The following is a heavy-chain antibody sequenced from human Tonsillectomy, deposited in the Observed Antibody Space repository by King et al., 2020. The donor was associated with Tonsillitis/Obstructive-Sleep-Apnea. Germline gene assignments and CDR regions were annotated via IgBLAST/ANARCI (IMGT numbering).Heavy chain of an antibody. J-gene: IGHJ4*02. CDR2: IYSDVSDK. CDR3: ARDYSGYDSFDY. Sequence: VQLVESGGDVVQPGGSLTLSCAASGFIFRNYNMNWVRQAPGKGLEWVALIYSDVSDKYYADSVKGRFTISRDNSRNMLYLQMNSLRGEDTAVYYCARDYSGYDSFDYWGQGTLVTVSS. D-gene: IGHD5-12*01. CDR1: GFIFRNYN. V-gene: IGHV3-33*01.